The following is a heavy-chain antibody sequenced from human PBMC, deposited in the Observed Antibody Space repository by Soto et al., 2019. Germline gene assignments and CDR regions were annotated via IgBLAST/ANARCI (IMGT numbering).Heavy chain of an antibody. J-gene: IGHJ3*02. V-gene: IGHV4-30-4*01. CDR2: IYYSGTT. Sequence: SETLSLTCTVSGGSISSGDYYWSWIRQPPGKVLEWIGYIYYSGTTYYNPSLKSRVTISXXXSXTXFXLXXXSVTXADTAVYYCARDRTYSSTSIWGQGTMVTVSS. D-gene: IGHD6-13*01. CDR3: ARDRTYSSTSI. CDR1: GGSISSGDYY.